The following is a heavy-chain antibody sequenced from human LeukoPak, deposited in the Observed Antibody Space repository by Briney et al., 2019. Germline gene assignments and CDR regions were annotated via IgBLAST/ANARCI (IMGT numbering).Heavy chain of an antibody. J-gene: IGHJ4*02. CDR1: GYSFTSYW. V-gene: IGHV5-51*01. CDR3: ARTKWFGELIFNY. D-gene: IGHD3-10*01. CDR2: IYPGDSDT. Sequence: GESLKISCKGSGYSFTSYWIGWVRQMLGKGLEWVGIIYPGDSDTRYSPSFQGQVTISADKSISTAYMELSRLRSDDTAVYYCARTKWFGELIFNYWGQGTLVTVSS.